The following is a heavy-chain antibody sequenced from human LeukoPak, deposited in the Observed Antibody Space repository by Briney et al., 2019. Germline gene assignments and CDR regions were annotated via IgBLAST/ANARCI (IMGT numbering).Heavy chain of an antibody. V-gene: IGHV4-4*07. CDR1: GASISSYY. D-gene: IGHD2-21*02. Sequence: SSETLSLTCTVSGASISSYYWTWIRQPAGKGPEWIGRIHTSGSTNYNPSLKSRANMSVDTSKNQFSLKLNSVTAADTAVYYCARVTDPRYNWFDPWGQGTLVTVSS. J-gene: IGHJ5*02. CDR2: IHTSGST. CDR3: ARVTDPRYNWFDP.